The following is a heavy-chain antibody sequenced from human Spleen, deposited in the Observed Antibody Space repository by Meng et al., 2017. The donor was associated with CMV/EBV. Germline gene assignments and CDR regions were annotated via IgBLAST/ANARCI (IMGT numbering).Heavy chain of an antibody. CDR2: ISYDGSNK. V-gene: IGHV3-30*04. CDR3: ARDQPPSRYYYYYTMDV. CDR1: GFTFSSYA. J-gene: IGHJ6*02. Sequence: GGSLRLSCAASGFTFSSYAMHWVRQAPGKGLEWVAVISYDGSNKYYADSVKGRFTISRDNSKNTLYLQMNSLRAEDTAVYYCARDQPPSRYYYYYTMDVWGQGTTVTVSS.